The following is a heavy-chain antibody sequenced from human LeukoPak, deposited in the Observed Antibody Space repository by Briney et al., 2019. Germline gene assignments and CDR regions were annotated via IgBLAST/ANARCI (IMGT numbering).Heavy chain of an antibody. CDR3: ATGTGYCSGGGCYDY. CDR2: IYQSGST. CDR1: GGSISSGGYS. J-gene: IGHJ4*02. V-gene: IGHV4-30-2*01. Sequence: SETLSLTCAVSGGSISSGGYSWSWIRQPPGKGLEWIGYIYQSGSTYYNPSLKSRVTISVDRSKNQFSLKLSSVTAADTGICYCATGTGYCSGGGCYDYWGQGTLVTVSS. D-gene: IGHD2-15*01.